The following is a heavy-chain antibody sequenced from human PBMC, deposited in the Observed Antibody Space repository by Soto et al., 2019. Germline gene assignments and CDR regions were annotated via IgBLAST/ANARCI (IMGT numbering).Heavy chain of an antibody. V-gene: IGHV3-23*01. D-gene: IGHD6-19*01. CDR2: ISGSGGST. Sequence: PGGSLRLSCAASGFTFSSYAMSWVRQAPGKGLEWVSAISGSGGSTYYADSVKGRFTISRDNSKNTLYLQMNSLRAEDTAVYYCAKDRIGPIAVAGCCMGYWGQGTLVTVSS. CDR1: GFTFSSYA. J-gene: IGHJ4*02. CDR3: AKDRIGPIAVAGCCMGY.